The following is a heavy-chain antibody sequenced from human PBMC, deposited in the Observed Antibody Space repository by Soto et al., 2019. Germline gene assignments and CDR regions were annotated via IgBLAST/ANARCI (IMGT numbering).Heavy chain of an antibody. CDR2: IYYSGST. CDR3: AILGGYYHSLGT. Sequence: SETLSLTCTVSGGSISSYYWSWIRQPPGKGLEWIGYIYYSGSTNYNPSLKSRVTISVDTSKNQFSLKLSSVTAADTAVYYCAILGGYYHSLGTWGQGTLVTVSS. D-gene: IGHD3-22*01. V-gene: IGHV4-59*08. CDR1: GGSISSYY. J-gene: IGHJ5*02.